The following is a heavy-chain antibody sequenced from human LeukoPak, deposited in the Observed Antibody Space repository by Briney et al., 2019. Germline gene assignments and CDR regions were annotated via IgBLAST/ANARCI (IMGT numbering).Heavy chain of an antibody. D-gene: IGHD5-18*01. J-gene: IGHJ4*02. Sequence: GGSLRLSCAASGFTFSSYAMQWARQAPGKGLEGVAGISYDGSNKYYADSVKGRFTISRDNSKNTLYLQMNSLRAEDTAVYYCASDPGYSYGLPSYWGQGTLVTVSS. CDR2: ISYDGSNK. CDR1: GFTFSSYA. CDR3: ASDPGYSYGLPSY. V-gene: IGHV3-30-3*01.